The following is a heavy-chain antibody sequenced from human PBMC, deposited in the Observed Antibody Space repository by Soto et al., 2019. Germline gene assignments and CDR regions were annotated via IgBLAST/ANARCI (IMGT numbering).Heavy chain of an antibody. CDR2: IYYSGST. J-gene: IGHJ5*02. V-gene: IGHV4-59*01. CDR1: GGSISSYY. D-gene: IGHD5-18*01. CDR3: ARGGYSYGQKPNWFDP. Sequence: QVQLQESGPGLVKPSETLSLTCTVSGGSISSYYWSWIRQPPGKGLEWIGYIYYSGSTNYNPSLKSRVTISVDTSKNQFSLKLSSVTAADTAVYYCARGGYSYGQKPNWFDPWGQGTLVTVSS.